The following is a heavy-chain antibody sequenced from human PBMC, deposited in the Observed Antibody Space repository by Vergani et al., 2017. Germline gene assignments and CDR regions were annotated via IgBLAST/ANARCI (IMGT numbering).Heavy chain of an antibody. Sequence: QVQLVQSGAEVKKPGASVKVSCKASGYTFTGYYMHWVLQAPGQGLEWMGWINPNSGGTNYAQKFQGRITMTRDMSISTAYMELSRLRSDDTAVYYCSTLENYYDSSGYRGDWGQGTLVTVSS. V-gene: IGHV1-2*02. J-gene: IGHJ4*02. D-gene: IGHD3-22*01. CDR1: GYTFTGYY. CDR2: INPNSGGT. CDR3: STLENYYDSSGYRGD.